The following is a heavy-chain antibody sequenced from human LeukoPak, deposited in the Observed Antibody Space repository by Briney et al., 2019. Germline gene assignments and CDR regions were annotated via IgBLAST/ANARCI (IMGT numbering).Heavy chain of an antibody. CDR3: TKTGARYSASLNFDS. D-gene: IGHD6-6*01. CDR1: GFTFSTYV. Sequence: GGSLRLSCAASGFTFSTYVMSWVRQAPGKGLEWVSAISGSGENTYYADSVKGRFTISRDNSKNTFFLQMNSLRAEDTAIYYCTKTGARYSASLNFDSWGQGAQVTVSS. CDR2: ISGSGENT. J-gene: IGHJ5*01. V-gene: IGHV3-23*01.